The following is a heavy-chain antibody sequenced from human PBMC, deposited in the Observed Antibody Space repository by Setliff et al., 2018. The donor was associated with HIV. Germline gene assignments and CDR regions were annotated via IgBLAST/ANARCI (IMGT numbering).Heavy chain of an antibody. J-gene: IGHJ4*02. CDR2: MNPNSGNT. CDR1: GYTFTSYE. D-gene: IGHD2-15*01. CDR3: VREARGGYFDY. Sequence: ASVKVSCKASGYTFTSYEINWVRQATGQGLEWMGWMNPNSGNTGYAQKFQGRVTMTRNTSISTAYMELNSLRSEDTAVYYCVREARGGYFDYWGQGTLVTVSS. V-gene: IGHV1-8*02.